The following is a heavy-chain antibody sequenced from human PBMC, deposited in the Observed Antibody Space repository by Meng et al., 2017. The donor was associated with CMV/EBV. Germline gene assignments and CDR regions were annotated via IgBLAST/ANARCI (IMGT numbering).Heavy chain of an antibody. CDR1: GFTFSSYE. D-gene: IGHD4-23*01. J-gene: IGHJ6*02. V-gene: IGHV3-21*01. Sequence: GGSLRLSCAASGFTFSSYEMNWVRQAPGKGLEWVSSISSSSSYIYYADSVKGRFTISRDNAKNSLYLQMNSLRAEDTAVYYCARDRGAVTHYYYYGMDVWGQGTTVTVSS. CDR2: ISSSSSYI. CDR3: ARDRGAVTHYYYYGMDV.